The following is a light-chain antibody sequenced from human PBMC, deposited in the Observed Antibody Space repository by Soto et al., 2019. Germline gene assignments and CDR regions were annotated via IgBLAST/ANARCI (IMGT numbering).Light chain of an antibody. CDR3: QQYNSYSRT. V-gene: IGKV1-5*03. J-gene: IGKJ1*01. Sequence: DIQMTQSPSTLSASVGDRVTITCRASQSISSWLAWYQQKPGKTPKLLIYKASSLESGVPSRFSGNGAGTELTPTISNLRPDDFATYYCQQYNSYSRTFGQGTTGDIK. CDR1: QSISSW. CDR2: KAS.